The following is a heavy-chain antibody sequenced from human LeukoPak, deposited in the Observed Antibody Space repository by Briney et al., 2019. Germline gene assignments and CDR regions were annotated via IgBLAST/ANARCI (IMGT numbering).Heavy chain of an antibody. CDR1: GFTFSSYW. CDR2: INSDGSST. CDR3: AQDIAWGAFEH. V-gene: IGHV3-74*01. Sequence: PGGSLRLSCAASGFTFSSYWMHWVRQAPGKGLVWVSRINSDGSSTSYADSVKGRFTISRDDSKNTLSLQMNSLRVEDTALYYCAQDIAWGAFEHWGQGTLVTVSS. J-gene: IGHJ4*02. D-gene: IGHD2-15*01.